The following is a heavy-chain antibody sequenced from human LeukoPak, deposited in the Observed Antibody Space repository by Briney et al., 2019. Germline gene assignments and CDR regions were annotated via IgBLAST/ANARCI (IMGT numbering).Heavy chain of an antibody. CDR3: ARXVXCSXGSCLYGMDV. CDR2: IYYSGST. J-gene: IGHJ6*02. Sequence: PSETLSLTCTVSGGSISSYYWSWIRQPPGKGLEWLGYIYYSGSTNYNPSLKSRVTISVDTSKNQFSLKLSSVTAADTAVYYCARXVXCSXGSCLYGMDVWGQGTTVTVSS. V-gene: IGHV4-59*08. D-gene: IGHD2-15*01. CDR1: GGSISSYY.